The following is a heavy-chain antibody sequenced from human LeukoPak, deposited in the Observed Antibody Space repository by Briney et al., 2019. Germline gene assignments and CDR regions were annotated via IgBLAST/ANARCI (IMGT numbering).Heavy chain of an antibody. CDR2: ISGSGGST. CDR1: GFTFGSYA. D-gene: IGHD3-22*01. CDR3: AKGRHYDSSGYYYFDY. V-gene: IGHV3-23*01. J-gene: IGHJ4*02. Sequence: PGGSLRLSCAASGFTFGSYAMSWVRQAPGKGLEWVSAISGSGGSTYYADSVKGRFTISRDNSKNTLYLQMNSLRAEDTAVYYCAKGRHYDSSGYYYFDYWGQGTLVTVSS.